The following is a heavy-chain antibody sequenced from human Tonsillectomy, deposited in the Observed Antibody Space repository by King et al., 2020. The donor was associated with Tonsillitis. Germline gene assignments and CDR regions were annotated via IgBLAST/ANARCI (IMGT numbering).Heavy chain of an antibody. Sequence: VQLVESGGGLVQPGGSLRLSCAASGFTFSSYAMSWVRQAPGKGLEWVSAISGSGGSTYYADSVKGRFTISRDNSKNTLYLQMNSLRAEDTAVYYCATNTKYYDFWSGWGDNWFDPWGQGTLVTVSS. D-gene: IGHD3-3*01. J-gene: IGHJ5*02. V-gene: IGHV3-23*04. CDR2: ISGSGGST. CDR1: GFTFSSYA. CDR3: ATNTKYYDFWSGWGDNWFDP.